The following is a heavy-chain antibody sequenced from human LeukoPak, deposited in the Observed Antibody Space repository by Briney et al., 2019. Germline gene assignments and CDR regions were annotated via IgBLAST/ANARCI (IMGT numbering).Heavy chain of an antibody. Sequence: GGSLRLSCTASGFTFGYYAMSWVRQPPGKGLEWVGFIRSKAYGGTTEYAASVKGRFTISRDDSKSIAYLQMNSLKTEDTAVYYCTRYGDYVPDYFDYWGQGTLVTVSS. CDR1: GFTFGYYA. J-gene: IGHJ4*02. V-gene: IGHV3-49*04. CDR2: IRSKAYGGTT. CDR3: TRYGDYVPDYFDY. D-gene: IGHD4-17*01.